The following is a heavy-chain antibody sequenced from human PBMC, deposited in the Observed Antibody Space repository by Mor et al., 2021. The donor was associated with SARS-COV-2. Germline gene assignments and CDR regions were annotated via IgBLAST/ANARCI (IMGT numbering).Heavy chain of an antibody. D-gene: IGHD3-3*01. Sequence: WVRQPPGKVLDWIGEIYHSGSTNYNPSLKSRVTISVDKSKNQFSLKLSSVTAADTAVYYCARVAITIFGVVTPFYGMDVWGQGT. V-gene: IGHV4-4*02. CDR3: ARVAITIFGVVTPFYGMDV. CDR2: IYHSGST. J-gene: IGHJ6*02.